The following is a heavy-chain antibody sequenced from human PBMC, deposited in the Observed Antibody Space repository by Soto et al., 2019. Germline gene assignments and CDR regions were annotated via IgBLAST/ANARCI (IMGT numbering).Heavy chain of an antibody. J-gene: IGHJ4*01. CDR1: GYPFTSYC. V-gene: IGHV1-46*01. Sequence: GASVKVSCKASGYPFTSYCIHWVRQAPGQGLEWMGIINPSGGSTNYAQKFQGRVTMTRDTSTSAVYMELSSLRSEDTAVYYCARDTYYGSTYYASGSYNYFDYWGHGTLVTVSS. CDR2: INPSGGST. D-gene: IGHD3-10*01. CDR3: ARDTYYGSTYYASGSYNYFDY.